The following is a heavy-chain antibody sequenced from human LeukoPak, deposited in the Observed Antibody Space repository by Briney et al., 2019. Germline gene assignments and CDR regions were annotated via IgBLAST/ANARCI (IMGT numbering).Heavy chain of an antibody. J-gene: IGHJ6*02. V-gene: IGHV4-39*07. CDR2: IHYSGST. CDR3: AKLYSTAYYYGGNYYAMDV. Sequence: SETLSLTCTVSGDSISTSSYYWGWIRQPPGKGLEWIGSIHYSGSTYYNPSLKSRVTISADTSKSQFSLKLTSVTAADTAVYYCAKLYSTAYYYGGNYYAMDVWGQGTTVTVSS. CDR1: GDSISTSSYY. D-gene: IGHD3-22*01.